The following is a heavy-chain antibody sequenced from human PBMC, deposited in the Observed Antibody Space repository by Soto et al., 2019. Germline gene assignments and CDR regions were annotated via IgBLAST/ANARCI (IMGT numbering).Heavy chain of an antibody. J-gene: IGHJ6*03. CDR2: IYYSGST. CDR3: ARVRLGDWVNYDYYDVDV. V-gene: IGHV4-59*01. D-gene: IGHD2-21*02. Sequence: SETLSLTCTVSGGSISSYYWSWIRQPPGKGLEWIGYIYYSGSTNYNPSLKSRVTISVDTSKNQFSLKLSSVTAADTAVYYCARVRLGDWVNYDYYDVDVWGKGTTVTVSS. CDR1: GGSISSYY.